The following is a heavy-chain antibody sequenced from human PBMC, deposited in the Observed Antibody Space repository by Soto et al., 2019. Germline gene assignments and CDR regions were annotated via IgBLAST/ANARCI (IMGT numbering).Heavy chain of an antibody. CDR1: GFTFSSYG. V-gene: IGHV3-30*18. Sequence: VQVVESGGGVVQPGRSLGLSCAASGFTFSSYGMHWVRQAPGKGLEWVAIISWDGNNKYYADSVKGRFTISRDSSKNTLFLQMNSLRAEDTAVYYCAKGGSSSARYFDRWGQGTLVTVSS. CDR3: AKGGSSSARYFDR. D-gene: IGHD6-6*01. CDR2: ISWDGNNK. J-gene: IGHJ5*02.